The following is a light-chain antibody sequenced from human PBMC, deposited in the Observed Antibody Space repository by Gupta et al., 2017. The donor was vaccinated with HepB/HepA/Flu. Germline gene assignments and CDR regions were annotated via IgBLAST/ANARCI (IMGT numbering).Light chain of an antibody. CDR2: DND. V-gene: IGLV1-51*01. Sequence: SVLTQPPSVSAAPAQTVTISCSGSNSNIGNKYVSCYQQLPGTAPKLLIYDNDLRPSGSSYRCSAAKSGTSATLGITGLQTGDEADYYCGTWDGSLRAWVFGGGTKLTVL. CDR3: GTWDGSLRAWV. CDR1: NSNIGNKY. J-gene: IGLJ3*02.